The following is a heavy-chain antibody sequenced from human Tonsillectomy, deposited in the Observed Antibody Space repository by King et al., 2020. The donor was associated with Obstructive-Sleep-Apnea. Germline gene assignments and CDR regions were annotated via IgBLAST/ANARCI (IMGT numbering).Heavy chain of an antibody. Sequence: DVQLVESGGGLVQPGGSLRLSCAASGFTFSTYAMTWVRQAPGKGLEWVSGISGSGGSTYYADSVKGRFTISRDNSKNTLFLQMNSLRAEDTAIYYCVKDWSEARRPFDSWGQGTLVTVSS. D-gene: IGHD6-6*01. CDR3: VKDWSEARRPFDS. CDR1: GFTFSTYA. J-gene: IGHJ4*02. CDR2: ISGSGGST. V-gene: IGHV3-23*04.